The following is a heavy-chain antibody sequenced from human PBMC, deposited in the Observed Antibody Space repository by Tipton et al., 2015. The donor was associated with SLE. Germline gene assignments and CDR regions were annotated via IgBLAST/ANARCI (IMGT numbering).Heavy chain of an antibody. V-gene: IGHV3-7*01. CDR1: GFTFSSHW. J-gene: IGHJ4*02. Sequence: SLRLSCAASGFTFSSHWMNWVRQAPGKGLEWVANIKEDGSEKHYVDSVKDRLTISRDNAKNSLFLQMNSLRAEDTAVYYCARGKYYFDYWGQGALVTVSS. CDR3: ARGKYYFDY. CDR2: IKEDGSEK.